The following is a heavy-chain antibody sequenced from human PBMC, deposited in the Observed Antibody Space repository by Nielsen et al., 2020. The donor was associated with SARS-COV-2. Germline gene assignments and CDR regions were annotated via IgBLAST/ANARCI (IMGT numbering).Heavy chain of an antibody. CDR2: ISGSGGST. V-gene: IGHV3-23*01. CDR3: AKDLGCSSTSCYQGYFDY. J-gene: IGHJ4*02. CDR1: GFTFSSYA. D-gene: IGHD2-2*01. Sequence: GESLKISCAASGFTFSSYAMSWVRQAPGKGLEWVSAISGSGGSTYYADSVKGRFTISRDNSKNTLYLQMNSLRAEDTAVYYCAKDLGCSSTSCYQGYFDYWGQGTLVTVPS.